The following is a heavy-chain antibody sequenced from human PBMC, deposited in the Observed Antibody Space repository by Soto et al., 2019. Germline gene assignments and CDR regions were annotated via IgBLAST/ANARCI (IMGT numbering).Heavy chain of an antibody. V-gene: IGHV5-10-1*01. Sequence: GESLKISCKGSGYSFTSDWISWVRQMPGKVLEWMGRIDPSDSYTNYSPSFQGHVTISADKSISTAYLQWSSLKASDTAMYYCARTTDIAARSYGMDVWGQGTTVNVS. CDR3: ARTTDIAARSYGMDV. D-gene: IGHD6-6*01. CDR1: GYSFTSDW. J-gene: IGHJ6*02. CDR2: IDPSDSYT.